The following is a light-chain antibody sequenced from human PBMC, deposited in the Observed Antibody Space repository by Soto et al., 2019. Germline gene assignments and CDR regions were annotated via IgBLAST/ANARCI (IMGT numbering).Light chain of an antibody. CDR1: QSVSNN. V-gene: IGKV3-15*01. CDR2: GAS. Sequence: EIVLTQSPATLSLSPGERATLSCRASQSVSNNYLAWYQQKPGQAPRLLIYGASNRATGVPARFSGSVSGTEFTLTISSLQSEDFAVYYCQQYSSWLWTFGQGTKVDI. J-gene: IGKJ1*01. CDR3: QQYSSWLWT.